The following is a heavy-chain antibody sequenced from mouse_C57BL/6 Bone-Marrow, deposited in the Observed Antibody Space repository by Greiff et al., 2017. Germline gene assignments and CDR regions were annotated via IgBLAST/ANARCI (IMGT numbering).Heavy chain of an antibody. D-gene: IGHD1-1*01. J-gene: IGHJ2*01. CDR3: ARRGYYDGSSYLSTMVTSYYFGY. CDR2: IDPSDSYT. V-gene: IGHV1-69*01. Sequence: QVQLQQPGAELVMPGASVKLSCKASGYTFTSYWMHWVKQRPGQGLEWIGEIDPSDSYTNYNQKFKGKSTLTVDKSSSTAYIQLSSLPSEDTAVYECARRGYYDGSSYLSTMVTSYYFGYWGQGTTLTVSS. CDR1: GYTFTSYW.